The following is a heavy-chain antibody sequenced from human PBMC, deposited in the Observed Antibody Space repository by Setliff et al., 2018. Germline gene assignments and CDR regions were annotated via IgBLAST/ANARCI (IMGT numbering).Heavy chain of an antibody. CDR3: ARDQGYCGSASCYAQLWFDP. CDR1: GGSISSYY. Sequence: SETLSLTCTVSGGSISSYYWSWIRQPPGKGLEWIGYIYSSGSTNYNPSLKSRVTISVDTSKNQLSLKLSSVTAADTAVYYCARDQGYCGSASCYAQLWFDPWGQGTLVTVPQ. J-gene: IGHJ5*02. V-gene: IGHV4-4*08. CDR2: IYSSGST. D-gene: IGHD2-2*01.